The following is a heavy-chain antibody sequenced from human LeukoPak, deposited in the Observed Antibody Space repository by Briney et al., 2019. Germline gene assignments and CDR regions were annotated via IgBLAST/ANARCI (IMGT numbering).Heavy chain of an antibody. D-gene: IGHD1-1*01. V-gene: IGHV4-59*02. CDR2: IYYSGST. CDR3: ARGSGTTGTIYMDV. J-gene: IGHJ6*03. Sequence: SETLSLTCTVPGGSVRPYFWNWIRQSPGKGLEWLAFIYYSGSTSYNPSLNSRATISTDTSKSQFSLRLSSVTAADTAVYYCARGSGTTGTIYMDVWGKGITVTVSS. CDR1: GGSVRPYF.